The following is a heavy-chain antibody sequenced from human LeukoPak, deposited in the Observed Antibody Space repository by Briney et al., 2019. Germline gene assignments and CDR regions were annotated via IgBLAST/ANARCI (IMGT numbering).Heavy chain of an antibody. D-gene: IGHD5-18*01. Sequence: GGSLRLSCAASGFTFSDFAMIWVRQSPGKKGLEWVSSIFQGGGEIHYADSVRGRFTISRDNSKSTLFLQMNSLRAEDTATYYCATYRQVLLPFESWGQGTLVTVSS. J-gene: IGHJ4*02. CDR1: GFTFSDFA. CDR2: IFQGGGEI. CDR3: ATYRQVLLPFES. V-gene: IGHV3-23*01.